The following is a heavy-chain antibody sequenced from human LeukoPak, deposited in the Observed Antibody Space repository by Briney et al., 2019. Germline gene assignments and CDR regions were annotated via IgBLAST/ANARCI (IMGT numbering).Heavy chain of an antibody. CDR1: GGTFRSYA. CDR2: IIPIFGIA. CDR3: VRGEETREYYDNIGYFDY. Sequence: SVKVSXKASGGTFRSYAISWVRQAPGQGLEWIGRIIPIFGIANYAQKFQGRVTITTDESTSTAYMELSSLRSEDTAIYYCVRGEETREYYDNIGYFDYWGQGTLVTVSS. D-gene: IGHD3-22*01. V-gene: IGHV1-69*05. J-gene: IGHJ4*02.